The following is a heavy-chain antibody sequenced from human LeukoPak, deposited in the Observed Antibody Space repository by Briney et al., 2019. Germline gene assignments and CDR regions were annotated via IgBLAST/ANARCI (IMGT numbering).Heavy chain of an antibody. D-gene: IGHD6-13*01. CDR1: GYTFTSNH. J-gene: IGHJ5*02. CDR3: AKLAASETGEGS. CDR2: INPSGDST. Sequence: GASVKISCKASGYTFTSNHIHCVRQAPGQGLEWMGVINPSGDSTSYAQKFQGRVTMTRDTSTSTVYMELSSLRSEDTAIYYCAKLAASETGEGSWGQGTLVTVS. V-gene: IGHV1-46*01.